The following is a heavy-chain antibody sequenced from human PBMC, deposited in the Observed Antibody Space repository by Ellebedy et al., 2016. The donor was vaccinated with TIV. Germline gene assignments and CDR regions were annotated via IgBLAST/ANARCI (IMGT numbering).Heavy chain of an antibody. Sequence: GESLKISXAASGFTFSSYSMNWVRQAPGKGLEWVSSISSSSYIYYADSVKGRLTISRDNAKNSLYLQMNSLRAEDTAVYYCARDAFGAFDIWGQGTMVTISS. V-gene: IGHV3-21*01. D-gene: IGHD3-16*01. CDR1: GFTFSSYS. CDR3: ARDAFGAFDI. J-gene: IGHJ3*02. CDR2: ISSSSYI.